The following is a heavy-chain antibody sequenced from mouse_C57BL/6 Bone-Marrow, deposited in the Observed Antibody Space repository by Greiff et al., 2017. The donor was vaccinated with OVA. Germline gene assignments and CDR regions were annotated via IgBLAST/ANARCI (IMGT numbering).Heavy chain of an antibody. J-gene: IGHJ3*01. Sequence: QVQLQQSGPELVKPGASVKISCKASGYAFSSSWMNWVKQRPGKGLEWIGRIYPGDGDTNYNGQFKGKATLTADKSSSTAYMQLSSLTSEDSAVYCCARLRRGAWFAYWGQGTLVTVSA. CDR3: ARLRRGAWFAY. CDR2: IYPGDGDT. D-gene: IGHD2-12*01. V-gene: IGHV1-82*01. CDR1: GYAFSSSW.